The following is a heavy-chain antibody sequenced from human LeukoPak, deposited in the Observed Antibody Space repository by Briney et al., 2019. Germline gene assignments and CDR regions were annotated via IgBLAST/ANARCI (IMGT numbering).Heavy chain of an antibody. V-gene: IGHV3-74*01. CDR3: AREGPILSEGAFDI. CDR2: INSDGSST. CDR1: GFTVSSNS. Sequence: PGGSLRLSCTVSGFTVSSNSMSWVRQAPGKGLVWVSRINSDGSSTSYADSVKGRFTISRDNAKNTLYLQMNSLRAEDTAVYYCAREGPILSEGAFDIWGQGTMVTVSS. D-gene: IGHD3-10*01. J-gene: IGHJ3*02.